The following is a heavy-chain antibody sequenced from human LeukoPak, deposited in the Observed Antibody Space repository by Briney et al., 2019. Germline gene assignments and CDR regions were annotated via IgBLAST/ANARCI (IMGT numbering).Heavy chain of an antibody. Sequence: GGSLRLSCAVSGSTVSSNFMNWVRQAPGKGLEWVSVIYSDGTTFYADSVRGRFNISRDNSKNTLFLQMNSLRAEDAAVYYCARVGYSSSWPCFDSWGQGTLVTVSS. V-gene: IGHV3-66*01. CDR2: IYSDGTT. CDR3: ARVGYSSSWPCFDS. J-gene: IGHJ4*02. D-gene: IGHD6-13*01. CDR1: GSTVSSNF.